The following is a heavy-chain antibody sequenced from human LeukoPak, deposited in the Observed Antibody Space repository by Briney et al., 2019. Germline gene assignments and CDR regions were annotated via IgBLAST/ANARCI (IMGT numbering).Heavy chain of an antibody. Sequence: SETLPLTCTVSGGSISSYYWSWIRQPPGKGLEWIGYIYYSGSTNYNPSLKSRVTISVDTSKNQFSLKLSSVTAADTAVYYCARGVRCSSTSCYRDSFWFDPWGQGTLVTVSS. V-gene: IGHV4-59*01. CDR1: GGSISSYY. D-gene: IGHD2-2*01. CDR3: ARGVRCSSTSCYRDSFWFDP. CDR2: IYYSGST. J-gene: IGHJ5*02.